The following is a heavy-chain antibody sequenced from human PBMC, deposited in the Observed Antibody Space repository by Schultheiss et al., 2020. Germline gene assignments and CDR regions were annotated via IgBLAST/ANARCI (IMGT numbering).Heavy chain of an antibody. CDR2: ISYDGSNK. D-gene: IGHD4-17*01. J-gene: IGHJ5*02. CDR3: AKVPDYGDYGGFDP. Sequence: GGSLRLSCAASGFTFSSYAMHWVRQAPGKGLEWVAVISYDGSNKYYADSVKGRFTISRDNSKNTLYLQMNSLRAEDTAVYYCAKVPDYGDYGGFDPWGQGTLVTVSS. CDR1: GFTFSSYA. V-gene: IGHV3-30-3*01.